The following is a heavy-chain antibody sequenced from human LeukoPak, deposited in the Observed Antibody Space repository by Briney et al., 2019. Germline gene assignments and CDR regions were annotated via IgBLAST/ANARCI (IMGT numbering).Heavy chain of an antibody. V-gene: IGHV3-13*01. CDR3: TMIEWERWRG. D-gene: IGHD1-26*01. CDR1: GFTFSSYD. J-gene: IGHJ4*02. CDR2: IGTAGEI. Sequence: GGSLRLSCAASGFTFSSYDIHWVRQATGKGLEWVSGIGTAGEIYYPGSVKGRFTISRENAKNSLYLQMNSLRAGDTAVYYCTMIEWERWRGWGQGTLVTVSS.